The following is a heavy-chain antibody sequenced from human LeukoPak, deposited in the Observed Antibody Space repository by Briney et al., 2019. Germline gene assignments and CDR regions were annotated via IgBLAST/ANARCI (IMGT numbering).Heavy chain of an antibody. J-gene: IGHJ3*02. CDR1: GGSISSSSYY. CDR3: AKATGHDAFDI. V-gene: IGHV4-39*01. D-gene: IGHD5-12*01. CDR2: IYYSGST. Sequence: PSETLSLTCTVSGGSISSSSYYWGWIRQPPGKGLEWIGSIYYSGSTYYNPSLKSRVTISVDTSKNQFSLKLSSVTAADTAVYYCAKATGHDAFDIWGQGAMVTVSS.